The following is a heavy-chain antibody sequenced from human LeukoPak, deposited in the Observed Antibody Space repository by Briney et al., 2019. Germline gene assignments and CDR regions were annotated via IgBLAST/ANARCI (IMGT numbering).Heavy chain of an antibody. CDR1: GGSISGYY. D-gene: IGHD3-22*01. CDR2: IYYSGST. CDR3: AKVSDRDSSGYYWGFEY. Sequence: AETLSLTCTVSGGSISGYYWSWIRQPPGKGLECIGYIYYSGSTNYNPSLKSRVTISVDPSRNQFSLKLTSVTAADTAVYYCAKVSDRDSSGYYWGFEYWGQGTLVTVSS. V-gene: IGHV4-59*08. J-gene: IGHJ4*02.